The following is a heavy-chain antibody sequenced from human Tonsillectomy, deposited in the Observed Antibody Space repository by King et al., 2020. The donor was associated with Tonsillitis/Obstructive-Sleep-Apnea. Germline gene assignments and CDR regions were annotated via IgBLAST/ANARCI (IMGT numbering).Heavy chain of an antibody. CDR3: AGHIGGGASYYFDY. D-gene: IGHD3-16*01. J-gene: IGHJ4*02. V-gene: IGHV4-39*01. CDR2: IYYSGST. CDR1: GGSISSSSYY. Sequence: QLQESGPRLVKPSETLSLTCTVSGGSISSSSYYWGWIRQPPGKGLEWIASIYYSGSTYYNPSLKSRVTISVDTSKNQFSLRLSSVTAADTPVFYCAGHIGGGASYYFDYWGQGTLVTVSS.